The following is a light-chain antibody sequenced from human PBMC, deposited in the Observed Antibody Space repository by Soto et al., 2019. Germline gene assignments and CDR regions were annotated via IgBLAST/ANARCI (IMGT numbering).Light chain of an antibody. CDR1: QSVSTY. CDR2: DTS. Sequence: EIVLTQSPATLSLSPWDRATLSCRASQSVSTYLAWYQQKPGQDPRLLIYDTSNRATGIPARFSGSGSGTDFTLTISSLGPEDFAVYYCQQRSNWPATFGPVTTVDIK. J-gene: IGKJ3*01. CDR3: QQRSNWPAT. V-gene: IGKV3-11*01.